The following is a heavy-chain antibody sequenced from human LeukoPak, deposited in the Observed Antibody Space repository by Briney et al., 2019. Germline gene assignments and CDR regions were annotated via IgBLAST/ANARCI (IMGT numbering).Heavy chain of an antibody. Sequence: PGGSLRLSCAASGSTFSSYAMSWVRQAPGKGLEWVSAISGSGGSTYYADSVKGRFTISRDNSKNTLYLQMNSLRAEDTAVYYCAKVERYYGSGSYPWFDPWGQGTLVTVSS. D-gene: IGHD3-10*01. V-gene: IGHV3-23*01. CDR1: GSTFSSYA. J-gene: IGHJ5*02. CDR2: ISGSGGST. CDR3: AKVERYYGSGSYPWFDP.